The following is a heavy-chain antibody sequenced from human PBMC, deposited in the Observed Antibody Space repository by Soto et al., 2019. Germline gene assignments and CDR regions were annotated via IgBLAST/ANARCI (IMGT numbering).Heavy chain of an antibody. CDR2: IYYSGST. J-gene: IGHJ2*01. CDR3: ARLFFFQAEDGIRDVRSVSAFLLNRSSDL. V-gene: IGHV4-39*01. D-gene: IGHD3-10*02. Sequence: PGKGLEWIGSIYYSGSTYYNPSLKSRVTISVDTSKNQFSLKLSSVTAADTARYYCARLFFFQAEDGIRDVRSVSAFLLNRSSDL.